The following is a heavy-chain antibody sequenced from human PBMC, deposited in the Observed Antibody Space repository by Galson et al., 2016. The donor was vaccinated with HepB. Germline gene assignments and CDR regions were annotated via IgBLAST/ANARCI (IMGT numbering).Heavy chain of an antibody. CDR3: ARDRYGDYLDY. Sequence: SLRLSCAASGFTFNSYGMHWVHQAPGKGLEWVAIIWYDRNNKYYADSVKGRFTISRDISKNTLYLQMNSLRAEDTAVYYCARDRYGDYLDYWGQGTLVTVSS. D-gene: IGHD4-17*01. CDR1: GFTFNSYG. V-gene: IGHV3-33*01. J-gene: IGHJ4*02. CDR2: IWYDRNNK.